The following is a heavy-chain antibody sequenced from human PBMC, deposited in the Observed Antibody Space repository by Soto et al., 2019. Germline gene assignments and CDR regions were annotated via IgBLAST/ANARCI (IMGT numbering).Heavy chain of an antibody. J-gene: IGHJ5*02. CDR2: INHSGST. CDR3: ARGTGGWFDP. D-gene: IGHD3-10*01. V-gene: IGHV4-34*01. CDR1: GGSFSGYY. Sequence: QVQLQQWGAGLLKPSETLSLTCAVYGGSFSGYYWSWIRQPPGKGLEGIGEINHSGSTNYNPSLKXXVXILXDTSKNQFSLKLSSVTAADTAVYYRARGTGGWFDPWGQGTLVTVSS.